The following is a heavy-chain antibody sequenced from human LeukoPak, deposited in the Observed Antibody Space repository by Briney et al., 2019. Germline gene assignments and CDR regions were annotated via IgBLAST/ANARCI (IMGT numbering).Heavy chain of an antibody. Sequence: GGSLRLSCAASGFTFSDRDMDWVRQAPGKGLEWVGRSRNKAKSHTTEYAASVKGRFTISRDNSNNSVWLQMNSLKTEDTAVYYCALCSYYYYGLDVWGQGTTVTVSS. J-gene: IGHJ6*02. CDR1: GFTFSDRD. CDR3: ALCSYYYYGLDV. CDR2: SRNKAKSHTT. V-gene: IGHV3-72*01. D-gene: IGHD3-10*02.